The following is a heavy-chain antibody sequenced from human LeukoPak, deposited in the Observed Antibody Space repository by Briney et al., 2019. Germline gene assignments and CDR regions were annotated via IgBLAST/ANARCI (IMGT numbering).Heavy chain of an antibody. CDR2: ISAYNGNT. CDR1: GYTFTSYG. J-gene: IGHJ3*02. D-gene: IGHD3-22*01. Sequence: ASVKVSCKASGYTFTSYGISWVRQAPGQGLECMGWISAYNGNTNYAQKLQGRVTMTTDSSTSTAYMELRSLRSDDTAVYYCARDRPPYYDNSGYYRSHDAFEIWGQGTMVTVSS. V-gene: IGHV1-18*01. CDR3: ARDRPPYYDNSGYYRSHDAFEI.